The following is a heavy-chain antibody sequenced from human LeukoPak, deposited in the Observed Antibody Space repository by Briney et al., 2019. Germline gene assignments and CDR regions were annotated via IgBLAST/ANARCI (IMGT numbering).Heavy chain of an antibody. Sequence: SETLSFTCSVSGVSMSGYYWSWIRQPAGKGVKWIGRFNTRGITTYNSSLKTRVIISLDNSKNQFYLTLTSVTAADTAVYYCARGNYYGSASRGGVDYWGQGILVTVSA. D-gene: IGHD3-10*01. CDR3: ARGNYYGSASRGGVDY. CDR2: FNTRGIT. V-gene: IGHV4-4*07. CDR1: GVSMSGYY. J-gene: IGHJ4*02.